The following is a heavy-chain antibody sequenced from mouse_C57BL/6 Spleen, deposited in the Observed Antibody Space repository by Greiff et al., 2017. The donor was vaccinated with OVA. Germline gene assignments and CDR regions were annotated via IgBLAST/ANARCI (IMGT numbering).Heavy chain of an antibody. J-gene: IGHJ3*01. V-gene: IGHV5-12*01. D-gene: IGHD2-13*01. CDR1: GFTFSDYY. Sequence: EVKVVESGGGLVQPGGSLKLSCAASGFTFSDYYMYWVRQTPEKRLEWVAYISNGGGSTYYPDTVKGRFTISRDNAKNTLYLQMSRLKSEDTAMYYCARHGDYSAWFAYWGQGTLVTVSA. CDR2: ISNGGGST. CDR3: ARHGDYSAWFAY.